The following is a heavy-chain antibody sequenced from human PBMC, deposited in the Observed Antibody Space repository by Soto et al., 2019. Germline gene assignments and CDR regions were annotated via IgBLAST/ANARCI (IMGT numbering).Heavy chain of an antibody. D-gene: IGHD5-12*01. V-gene: IGHV4-30-4*01. J-gene: IGHJ3*02. CDR3: ARAELRSGYDSPDAFDI. CDR2: IYYSGST. Sequence: PSETLSLTCTVSGGSISSGDYYWSWIRQPPGKGLEWIGYIYYSGSTYYNPSLKSRVTISVDTSKNQFSLKLSSVTAADTAVYYCARAELRSGYDSPDAFDIWGQGTMVTVSS. CDR1: GGSISSGDYY.